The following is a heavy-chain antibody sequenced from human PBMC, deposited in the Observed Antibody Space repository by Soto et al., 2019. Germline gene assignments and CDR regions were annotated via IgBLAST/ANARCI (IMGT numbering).Heavy chain of an antibody. D-gene: IGHD3-22*01. CDR1: GGSVSSGSYY. Sequence: SETLSLTCTVSGGSVSSGSYYWSWIRQPPGKGLEWIGYIYYSGSTNYNPSLKSRVTISVDTSKNQFSLKLSSVTAADTAVYYCARVCDYYDSSGYSFYYWGQGSLVPVAS. CDR3: ARVCDYYDSSGYSFYY. V-gene: IGHV4-61*01. J-gene: IGHJ4*02. CDR2: IYYSGST.